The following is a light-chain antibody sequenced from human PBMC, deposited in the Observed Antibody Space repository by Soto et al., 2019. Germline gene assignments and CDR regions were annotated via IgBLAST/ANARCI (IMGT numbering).Light chain of an antibody. Sequence: QSVLTQSPSASASLGASVKLTCTLSNGHSTYAIAWHQQQPEKGPRYLMKLNSDGRHSKGDGIPDRFSGSSSGAERHLTISSLQSEDEADYYCQTWGTAIHDVVFGGGTKLTVL. CDR2: LNSDGRH. V-gene: IGLV4-69*01. J-gene: IGLJ2*01. CDR3: QTWGTAIHDVV. CDR1: NGHSTYA.